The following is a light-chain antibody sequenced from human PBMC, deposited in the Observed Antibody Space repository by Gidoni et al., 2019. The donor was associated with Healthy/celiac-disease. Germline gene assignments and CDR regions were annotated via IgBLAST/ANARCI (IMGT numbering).Light chain of an antibody. J-gene: IGKJ2*01. CDR1: QSLLHSSGYNY. V-gene: IGKV2-28*01. CDR3: MQALQTPLT. CDR2: LGS. Sequence: DSVMTQSPLSLPVTPGEPASSSCRSSQSLLHSSGYNYVDWYLQKPGQSPQLLIYLGSNRASGVPDRFSASGSGTDFTLKISRVEAEDVGVYYCMQALQTPLTFGQGTKLEIK.